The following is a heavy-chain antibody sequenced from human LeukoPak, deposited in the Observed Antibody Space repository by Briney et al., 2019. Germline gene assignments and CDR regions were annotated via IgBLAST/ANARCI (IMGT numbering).Heavy chain of an antibody. V-gene: IGHV6-1*01. CDR2: TYYRSKWFY. CDR3: ARGRFDP. J-gene: IGHJ5*02. Sequence: SQTLSLTCVISGDAVSSNSAAWNWIRQSPSSGLEWLGRTYYRSKWFYDYAVSVRSRIIIDPDTSDNQFSLRLNSVTPEDTAVYYCARGRFDPWGQGTLVTVSS. CDR1: GDAVSSNSAA.